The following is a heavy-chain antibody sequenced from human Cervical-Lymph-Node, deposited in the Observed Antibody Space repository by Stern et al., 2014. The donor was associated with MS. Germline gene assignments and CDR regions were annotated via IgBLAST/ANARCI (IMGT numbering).Heavy chain of an antibody. CDR3: ARFTYYYDSSGYPYGMDV. V-gene: IGHV1-18*01. CDR1: GYTFTSYG. J-gene: IGHJ6*01. D-gene: IGHD3-22*01. CDR2: ISAHNGNT. Sequence: VQLVQSGAEVKKPGASVKVSCKASGYTFTSYGISWVRQAPGQGLEWMGWISAHNGNTNYAQKLQGRVTMTTDTSTSTAYMELRSLRSDDTAVYYCARFTYYYDSSGYPYGMDVWGQGTTVTVSS.